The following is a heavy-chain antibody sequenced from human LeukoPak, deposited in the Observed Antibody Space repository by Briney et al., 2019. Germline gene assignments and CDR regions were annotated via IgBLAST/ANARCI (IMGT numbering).Heavy chain of an antibody. Sequence: GGSLRLSCAASGFTFSSYAMHWVRQAPGKGLEWVAVISYDGSNKYYADSVKGRFTISRDNSKNTLYLQMNSLRAEDTAVYYCARVPDIVATGGDYWGQGTLVTVSP. V-gene: IGHV3-30-3*01. CDR1: GFTFSSYA. CDR3: ARVPDIVATGGDY. D-gene: IGHD5-12*01. CDR2: ISYDGSNK. J-gene: IGHJ4*02.